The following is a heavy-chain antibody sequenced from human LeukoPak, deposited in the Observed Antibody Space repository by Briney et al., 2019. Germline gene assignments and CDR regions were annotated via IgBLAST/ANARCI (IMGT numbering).Heavy chain of an antibody. J-gene: IGHJ6*03. D-gene: IGHD1-26*01. CDR3: ATERSGYYYYYYMDV. CDR2: IYYSGST. V-gene: IGHV4-59*12. CDR1: GGSISSYY. Sequence: PSETLSLTCTVSGGSISSYYWSWIRQPPGKGLEWIGYIYYSGSTNYNPSLKSRVTISVDTSKNQFSLNLSSVTAADTAVYYCATERSGYYYYYYMDVWGKGTTVTVSS.